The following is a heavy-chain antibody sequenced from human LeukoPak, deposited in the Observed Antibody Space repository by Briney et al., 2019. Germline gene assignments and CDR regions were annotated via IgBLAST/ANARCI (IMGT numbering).Heavy chain of an antibody. CDR1: GGSISSYY. J-gene: IGHJ4*02. CDR2: IYYSGST. Sequence: SETLSLTCTVSGGSISSYYWSWIRQPPGQGLEWIGYIYYSGSTNYNPSLKSRVTISVDTSKNQFSLKLSSVTAADTAVYYCARHTIPTYYDFWSGLYSYYFDYWGQGTLVTVSS. CDR3: ARHTIPTYYDFWSGLYSYYFDY. D-gene: IGHD3-3*01. V-gene: IGHV4-59*08.